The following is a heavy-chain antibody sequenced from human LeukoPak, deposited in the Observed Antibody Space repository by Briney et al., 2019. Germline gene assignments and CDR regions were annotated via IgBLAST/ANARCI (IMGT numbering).Heavy chain of an antibody. CDR2: MNPNSGNT. Sequence: GASVKVSCKASGYTFTNYDINWVRQATGQGLEWMGWMNPNSGNTGYAQKFQGRVIMTRDTSISTAYMELSSLRSEDTAVYYCARGGYCSGGSCYKWFDPWGQGTLVTVSS. J-gene: IGHJ5*02. CDR1: GYTFTNYD. D-gene: IGHD2-15*01. CDR3: ARGGYCSGGSCYKWFDP. V-gene: IGHV1-8*01.